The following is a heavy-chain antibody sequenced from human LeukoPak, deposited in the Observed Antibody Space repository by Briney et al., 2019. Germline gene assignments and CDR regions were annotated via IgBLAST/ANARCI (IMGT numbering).Heavy chain of an antibody. CDR1: GGSISSGSYY. CDR3: ASHLH. J-gene: IGHJ4*02. Sequence: SETLSLTCTVSGGSISSGSYYWSWIRQPAGKGLEWIGRIYTSGSTNYNPSLKSRVTISVDTSKNQFSLKLSSVTAADTAVYHCASHLHWGQGTLVTVSS. V-gene: IGHV4-61*02. CDR2: IYTSGST.